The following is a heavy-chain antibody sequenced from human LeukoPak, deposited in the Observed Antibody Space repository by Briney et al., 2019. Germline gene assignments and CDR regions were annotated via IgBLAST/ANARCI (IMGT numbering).Heavy chain of an antibody. Sequence: TGGSLRLSCAASGFTFTIYTMNWVRQAPGKGLEWVSSISSSSGFIFYADSVKGRFTISRDNAKNSLYLQMNSLRDEDSAVYYCARDQGIFDYWGQGTLVTVSS. V-gene: IGHV3-21*01. J-gene: IGHJ4*02. CDR1: GFTFTIYT. CDR3: ARDQGIFDY. CDR2: ISSSSGFI.